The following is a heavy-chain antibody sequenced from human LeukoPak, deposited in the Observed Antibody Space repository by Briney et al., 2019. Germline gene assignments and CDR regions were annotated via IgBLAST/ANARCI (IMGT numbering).Heavy chain of an antibody. CDR3: GRHRSGSGTYFIDY. CDR1: GFTFSSYS. CDR2: MKKEGSET. D-gene: IGHD3-10*01. Sequence: GGSLRLSCVVPGFTFSSYSMIGVRQAPGKGLQGVANMKKEGSETKYVESVKGRFTISRDNAKNSLYLQMNRLRDEDTAVYYCGRHRSGSGTYFIDYWGQGTLVSVSS. J-gene: IGHJ4*02. V-gene: IGHV3-7*01.